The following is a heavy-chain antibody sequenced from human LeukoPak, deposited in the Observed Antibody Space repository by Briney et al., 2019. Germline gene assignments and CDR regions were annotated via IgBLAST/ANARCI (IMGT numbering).Heavy chain of an antibody. V-gene: IGHV5-51*01. D-gene: IGHD4-11*01. CDR2: IYPGDSDT. Sequence: GESLEISCQGSGYSFTNYWIGWVRQMPEKGLEWMGLIYPGDSDTRYNPSFQGQVTISADKSISTAYLQWSSLKASDTAIYYCARRGPSNTDAFDIWGQGTVVTVSS. CDR3: ARRGPSNTDAFDI. CDR1: GYSFTNYW. J-gene: IGHJ3*02.